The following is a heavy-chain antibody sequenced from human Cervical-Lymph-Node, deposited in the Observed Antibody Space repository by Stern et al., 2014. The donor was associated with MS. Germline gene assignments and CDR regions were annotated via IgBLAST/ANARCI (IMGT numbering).Heavy chain of an antibody. CDR1: GYLFDGYL. D-gene: IGHD1-26*01. V-gene: IGHV1-3*04. Sequence: QMQLVQSGAEVKEPGASLKLSCKPSGYLFDGYLIHWLRQAPGQRLEWMGWINTGSGDTEYSPTFRDRITITWDTGATTAYMELSSLTSEDSAVFYCGGPGGPVTASGIIDFWGRGTLVTVAS. CDR2: INTGSGDT. CDR3: GGPGGPVTASGIIDF. J-gene: IGHJ4*02.